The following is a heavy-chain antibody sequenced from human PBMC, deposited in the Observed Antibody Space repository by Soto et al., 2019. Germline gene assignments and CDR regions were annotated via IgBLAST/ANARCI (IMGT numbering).Heavy chain of an antibody. CDR1: GGSFSGYY. CDR3: ARGGPDIVVVPAAPTNRLAP. V-gene: IGHV4-34*01. Sequence: SETLSLTCAVYGGSFSGYYWSWIRQPPGKGLEWIGEINHSGSTNYNPSLKSRVTISVDTSKNQFSLKLSSVTAADTAVYYCARGGPDIVVVPAAPTNRLAPWGQGTLVTVSS. J-gene: IGHJ5*02. CDR2: INHSGST. D-gene: IGHD2-2*01.